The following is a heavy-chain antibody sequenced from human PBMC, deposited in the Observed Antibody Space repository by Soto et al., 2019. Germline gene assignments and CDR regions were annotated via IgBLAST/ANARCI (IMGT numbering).Heavy chain of an antibody. V-gene: IGHV3-30*18. CDR2: ISYDGSNK. Sequence: QVQLVESGGGVVQPGRSLRLSCAASGFIFRNYAMHWVRQAPGKGLEWVAVISYDGSNKYYADSVKGRLTISRDNSKNTLYLQMNSLRAEDTAVYYGAKDLCSSSSCYYNYGMDVWGQGTTVTVSS. J-gene: IGHJ6*02. D-gene: IGHD2-2*01. CDR1: GFIFRNYA. CDR3: AKDLCSSSSCYYNYGMDV.